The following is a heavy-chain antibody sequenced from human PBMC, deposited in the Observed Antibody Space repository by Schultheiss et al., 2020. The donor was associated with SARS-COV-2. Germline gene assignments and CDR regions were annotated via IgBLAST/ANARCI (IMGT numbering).Heavy chain of an antibody. J-gene: IGHJ6*03. CDR1: GESFNGFS. CDR2: VSHSGGT. V-gene: IGHV4-34*01. Sequence: GSLRLSCAVYGESFNGFSWTWIRQSPGKGLEWIGQVSHSGGTHFNPSLKRRLTISIDTSKRQFSLRLTSVTAADTATYYCSRGRTSVIPSPVLGLGPLYFSYYMDVWGKGAAVTVSS. CDR3: SRGRTSVIPSPVLGLGPLYFSYYMDV. D-gene: IGHD6-19*01.